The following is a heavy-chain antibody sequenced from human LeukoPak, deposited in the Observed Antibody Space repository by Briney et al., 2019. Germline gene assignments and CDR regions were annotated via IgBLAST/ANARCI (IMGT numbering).Heavy chain of an antibody. J-gene: IGHJ3*02. CDR2: ISYDGSNK. Sequence: GGSLRLSCAASGFTFSSYGMHWVRQAPGKGLEWVAVISYDGSNKYYADSVKGRFTISRDNSKNTLYLQMNSLRAEDTAVYYCAKDIGDYGDYNDAFDIWGQGTMVTVSS. D-gene: IGHD4-17*01. CDR3: AKDIGDYGDYNDAFDI. CDR1: GFTFSSYG. V-gene: IGHV3-30*18.